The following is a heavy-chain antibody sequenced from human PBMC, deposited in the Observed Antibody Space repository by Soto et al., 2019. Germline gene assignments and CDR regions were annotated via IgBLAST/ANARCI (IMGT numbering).Heavy chain of an antibody. CDR1: GGSISSSSYY. V-gene: IGHV4-39*01. CDR2: IYYSGST. Sequence: SETLSLTCTVSGGSISSSSYYWGWFRQPPGKGLEWIGSIYYSGSTYYNPSLKSRVTISVDTSKNQFSLKLSSVTAADTAVYYCARQSSGPGDYWGQGTLVTVSS. CDR3: ARQSSGPGDY. D-gene: IGHD6-19*01. J-gene: IGHJ4*02.